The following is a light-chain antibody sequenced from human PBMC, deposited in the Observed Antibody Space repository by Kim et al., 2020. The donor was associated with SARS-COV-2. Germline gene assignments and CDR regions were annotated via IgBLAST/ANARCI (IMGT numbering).Light chain of an antibody. V-gene: IGKV4-1*01. CDR1: QSVLYSSNNQNF. CDR2: WAS. J-gene: IGKJ2*01. Sequence: SATIICKSWQSVLYSSNNQNFLAWYQQKPGQPPKLLIYWASTREYGVPDRFSGSGSGTDYTLTISSLQAEDVAVYYCQQYYSTPYTFGQGTKLEI. CDR3: QQYYSTPYT.